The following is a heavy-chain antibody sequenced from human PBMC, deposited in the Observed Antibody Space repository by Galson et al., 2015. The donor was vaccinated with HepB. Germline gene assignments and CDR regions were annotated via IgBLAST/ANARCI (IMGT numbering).Heavy chain of an antibody. D-gene: IGHD5-18*01. CDR3: AKVDTAMVTVGYFDY. J-gene: IGHJ4*02. CDR2: ISGSGGST. CDR1: GFTFSSHA. V-gene: IGHV3-23*01. Sequence: SLRLSCAASGFTFSSHAMSWVRQAPGKGLEWVSAISGSGGSTYYADSVKGRFTISRDNSKNTLYLQMNSLRAEDTAVYYCAKVDTAMVTVGYFDYWGQGTLVTVSS.